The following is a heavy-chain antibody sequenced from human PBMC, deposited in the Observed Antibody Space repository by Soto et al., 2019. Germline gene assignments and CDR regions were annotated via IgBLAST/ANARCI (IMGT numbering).Heavy chain of an antibody. CDR2: INAGNGNT. D-gene: IGHD3-3*01. CDR3: AREGTYYDFWGANDSGRVLPDY. J-gene: IGHJ4*02. V-gene: IGHV1-3*01. Sequence: QVHLVQSGTEVKKPGASVKVSCQASGYTFTDFAVHWVRQAPGQRLEWMGWINAGNGNTEYSQNFQGRVSITRDTVASTGYMEVRSLRSEDTAVYYCAREGTYYDFWGANDSGRVLPDYWGQGTLVTVSS. CDR1: GYTFTDFA.